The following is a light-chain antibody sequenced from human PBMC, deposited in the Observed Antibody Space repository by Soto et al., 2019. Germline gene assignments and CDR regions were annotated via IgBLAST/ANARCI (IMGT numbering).Light chain of an antibody. CDR3: QQYGSSLT. CDR1: QSVSSY. CDR2: GSF. Sequence: EIVLTQSPATLSLSPGERATLSCRASQSVSSYLAWYQQKPGQAPRLLIYGSFSRATGIPDRFSGSGSGTDFTLTISSLEPEDFAVYYCQQYGSSLTFGGGTKVDIK. J-gene: IGKJ4*01. V-gene: IGKV3-20*01.